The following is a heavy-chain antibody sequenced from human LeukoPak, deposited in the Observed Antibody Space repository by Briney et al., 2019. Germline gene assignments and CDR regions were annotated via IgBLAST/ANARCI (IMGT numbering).Heavy chain of an antibody. CDR3: ARGLVYYDSSGYYRHAFDI. CDR1: GYTFTSYA. V-gene: IGHV7-4-1*02. CDR2: INTNTGNP. J-gene: IGHJ3*02. D-gene: IGHD3-22*01. Sequence: ASVKVSCKASGYTFTSYAMNWVRQAPGQGPEWMGWINTNTGNPTYAQGFTGRFVFSLDTSVSTAYLQISSLKAEDTAVYYCARGLVYYDSSGYYRHAFDIWGQGTMVTVSS.